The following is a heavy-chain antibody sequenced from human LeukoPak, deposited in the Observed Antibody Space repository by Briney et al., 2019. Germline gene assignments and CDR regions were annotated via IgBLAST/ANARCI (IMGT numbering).Heavy chain of an antibody. Sequence: SEALSLTCTVSGGSISSYYWSWIRQPPGKGLEWIGYIYYSGSTNYNPSLKSRVTISVHTSKNQFSLKLSSVTAADTAVYYCARALHYDYWSGYYMAYYYGMDVWGQGTTVTVSS. V-gene: IGHV4-59*13. J-gene: IGHJ6*02. CDR1: GGSISSYY. D-gene: IGHD3-3*01. CDR3: ARALHYDYWSGYYMAYYYGMDV. CDR2: IYYSGST.